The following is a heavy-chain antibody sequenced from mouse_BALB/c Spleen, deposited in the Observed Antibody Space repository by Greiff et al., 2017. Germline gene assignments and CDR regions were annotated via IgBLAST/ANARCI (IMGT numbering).Heavy chain of an antibody. CDR3: ARHEGYYGYDDDAMDY. CDR1: GFTFSSYA. Sequence: EVHLVESGGGLVKPGGSLKLSCAASGFTFSSYAMSWVRQTPEKRLEWVATISSGGSYTYYPDSVKGRFTISRDNAKNTLYLQMSSLRSEDTAMYYCARHEGYYGYDDDAMDYWGQGTSVTVSS. CDR2: ISSGGSYT. V-gene: IGHV5-9-3*01. J-gene: IGHJ4*01. D-gene: IGHD2-2*01.